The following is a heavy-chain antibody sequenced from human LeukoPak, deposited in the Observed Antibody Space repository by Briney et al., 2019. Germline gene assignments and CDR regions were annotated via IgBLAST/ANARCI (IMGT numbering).Heavy chain of an antibody. Sequence: SVKVSCKASGGTFSSYAITWVRQAPEQGLEWMGRIIPIFGTANYAQKFQGRVTITTDESTSTAYMELSTLRSDDTAVYYCARERPPGDSSSWFLEGYFDIWGQGTLVTVSS. D-gene: IGHD6-13*01. V-gene: IGHV1-69*05. J-gene: IGHJ4*02. CDR2: IIPIFGTA. CDR3: ARERPPGDSSSWFLEGYFDI. CDR1: GGTFSSYA.